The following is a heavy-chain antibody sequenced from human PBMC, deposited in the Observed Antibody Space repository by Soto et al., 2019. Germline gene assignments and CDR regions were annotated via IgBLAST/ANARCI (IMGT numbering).Heavy chain of an antibody. J-gene: IGHJ4*02. V-gene: IGHV3-30*18. CDR1: GFTFSGYG. CDR3: AKDRVRELSSGGPQGH. D-gene: IGHD6-19*01. Sequence: QVQLVESGGGVVQPGRTLRLSCAASGFTFSGYGMHWVRQAPAKGLEWVAVITNDGSNKYYVDSVKGRFTISRDNPKNPLALQMNSLRAEDTAGYYCAKDRVRELSSGGPQGHWGQGTLVTVSS. CDR2: ITNDGSNK.